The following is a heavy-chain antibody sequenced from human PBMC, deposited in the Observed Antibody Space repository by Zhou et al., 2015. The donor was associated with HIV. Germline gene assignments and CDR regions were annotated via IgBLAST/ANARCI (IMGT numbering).Heavy chain of an antibody. D-gene: IGHD3-10*01. V-gene: IGHV1-18*01. CDR2: ISAYNGNT. J-gene: IGHJ4*02. CDR1: GYTFTSYG. Sequence: QVQLVQSGAEVKKPGASVKVSCKASGYTFTSYGISWVRQAPGQGLEWMGWISAYNGNTNYAQKLQGRVTMTTDTSTSTAYMELRSLRSDDTAVYYCARDDMALTYYYGSAIDYVGPGNPGSPSPQ. CDR3: ARDDMALTYYYGSAIDY.